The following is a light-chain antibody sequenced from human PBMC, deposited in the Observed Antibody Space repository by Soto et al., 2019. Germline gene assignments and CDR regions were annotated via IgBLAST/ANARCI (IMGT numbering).Light chain of an antibody. V-gene: IGKV1-39*01. J-gene: IGKJ4*01. CDR1: QSISSY. CDR2: AAS. CDR3: QQRYTTPLT. Sequence: DIQMTQSPSSLSASVGDRVTITCRASQSISSYLNWYQQKPGKAPNLLIYAASTLQSGVPSRFSGSGSGTDFTLPIRSLQPEDFATYYCQQRYTTPLTFGGGTKVEIK.